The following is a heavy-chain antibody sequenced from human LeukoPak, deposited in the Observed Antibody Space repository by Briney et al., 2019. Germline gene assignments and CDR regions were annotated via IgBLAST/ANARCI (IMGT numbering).Heavy chain of an antibody. J-gene: IGHJ3*02. Sequence: GGSLRLSCVASGFTFITYGMTWVRQAPGKGLEWVSTISASGGSTHHADSVKGRFTISRDNSKNTLYLQMNSLRAEDTAVYYCAKVEIAAALVGAFDIWGQGTMVTVSS. D-gene: IGHD6-13*01. V-gene: IGHV3-23*01. CDR1: GFTFITYG. CDR3: AKVEIAAALVGAFDI. CDR2: ISASGGST.